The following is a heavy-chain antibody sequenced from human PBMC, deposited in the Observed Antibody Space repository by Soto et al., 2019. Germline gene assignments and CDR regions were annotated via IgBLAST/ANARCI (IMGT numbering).Heavy chain of an antibody. CDR2: VSSDGNNK. V-gene: IGHV3-30*18. CDR1: GFSFSNYG. Sequence: SCVASGFSFSNYGMHWVRQAPGKGLEWVAFVSSDGNNKYYAESVKGRFTISRDNAKNTLYLQVDRLTVDDTAVYYCAKDRVIQLLPIWPDPWGQGTLVTVS. J-gene: IGHJ5*02. D-gene: IGHD2-2*01. CDR3: AKDRVIQLLPIWPDP.